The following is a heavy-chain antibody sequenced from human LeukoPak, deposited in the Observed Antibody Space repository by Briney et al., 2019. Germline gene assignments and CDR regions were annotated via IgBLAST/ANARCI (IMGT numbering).Heavy chain of an antibody. J-gene: IGHJ5*02. Sequence: PSETLSLTCSVSGGSFSMSSYYWDWIRQPPGKGLEWIGSISYSGSTYYNPSLKSRVTISIDTSKNQFSLNLNSVTATDTAVYCCARRHSDSSGFCTAWGQGTLVTVSS. CDR3: ARRHSDSSGFCTA. D-gene: IGHD3-22*01. V-gene: IGHV4-39*01. CDR2: ISYSGST. CDR1: GGSFSMSSYY.